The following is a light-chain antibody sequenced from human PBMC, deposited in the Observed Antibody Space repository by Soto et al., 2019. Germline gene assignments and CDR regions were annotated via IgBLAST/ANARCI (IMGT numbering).Light chain of an antibody. CDR1: SSDVGGYNY. Sequence: LTQPASVSGSPGQSITISCTGTSSDVGGYNYVSWYQQHPGKAPKLMIYEVSNRPSGVSNRFSGSKSGNTASLTISGLQAQDEAAYYCSSYTSSSTYVLGNGTKVT. J-gene: IGLJ1*01. CDR2: EVS. CDR3: SSYTSSSTYV. V-gene: IGLV2-14*01.